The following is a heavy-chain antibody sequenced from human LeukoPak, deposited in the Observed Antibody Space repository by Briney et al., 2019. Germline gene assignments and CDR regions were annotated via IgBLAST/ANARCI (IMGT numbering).Heavy chain of an antibody. CDR1: GGSISSGDYY. J-gene: IGHJ4*02. CDR2: IYTSGST. CDR3: ARESYFRFGAAPYDY. D-gene: IGHD3-10*01. Sequence: PSETLSLTCTASGGSISSGDYYWTWIRQPAGKGLEWIGRIYTSGSTNYNPSLKSRVTISVDTSKNQFSLKLSSVTAADTAVYYCARESYFRFGAAPYDYWGQGNLVTVSS. V-gene: IGHV4-61*02.